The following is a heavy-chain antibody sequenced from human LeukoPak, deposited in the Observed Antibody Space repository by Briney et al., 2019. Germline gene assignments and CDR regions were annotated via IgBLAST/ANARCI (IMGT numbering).Heavy chain of an antibody. Sequence: ASVKVSCKASAYTFTTYAMHWVRQAPGQRLEWMGWINAGNGNTKYSQKFQDRVTITRDTSASSAYMELSSLRSEDTAVYYCARGATGYDYVSCFDYWGQGTLVTVSS. CDR2: INAGNGNT. V-gene: IGHV1-3*01. J-gene: IGHJ4*02. CDR1: AYTFTTYA. CDR3: ARGATGYDYVSCFDY. D-gene: IGHD3-16*01.